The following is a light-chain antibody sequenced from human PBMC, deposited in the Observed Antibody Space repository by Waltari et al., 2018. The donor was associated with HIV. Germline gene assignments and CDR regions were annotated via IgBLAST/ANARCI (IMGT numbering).Light chain of an antibody. CDR2: KAS. V-gene: IGKV1-5*03. Sequence: DIQMTQSPSTLSASVGDRVTLTCRASQSIGNWLAWYQQKPGRAPKVLIYKASSLQSGVPSRFSGRGSETEFTLTISSLQPDDFATYYCQQISSASRTFGGGTKVEIK. CDR1: QSIGNW. J-gene: IGKJ4*01. CDR3: QQISSASRT.